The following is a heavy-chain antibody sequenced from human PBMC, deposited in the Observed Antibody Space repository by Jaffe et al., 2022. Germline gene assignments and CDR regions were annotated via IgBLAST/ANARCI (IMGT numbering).Heavy chain of an antibody. CDR2: ISWNSGSI. V-gene: IGHV3-9*01. D-gene: IGHD6-25*01. CDR3: AKDRLDYYYYYYMDV. J-gene: IGHJ6*03. CDR1: GFTFDDYA. Sequence: EVQLVESGGGLVQPGRSLRLSCAASGFTFDDYAMHWVRQAPGKGLEWVSGISWNSGSIGYADSVKGRFTISRDNAKNSLYLQMNSLRAEDTALYYCAKDRLDYYYYYYMDVWGKGTTVTVSS.